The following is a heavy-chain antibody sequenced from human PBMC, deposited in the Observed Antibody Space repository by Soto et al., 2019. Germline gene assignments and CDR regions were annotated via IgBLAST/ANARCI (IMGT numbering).Heavy chain of an antibody. J-gene: IGHJ6*02. CDR2: ISYDGSNK. CDR1: GFTFSSYG. Sequence: GGSLRLSCAASGFTFSSYGMHWVRQAPGKGLEWVAVISYDGSNKYYADSVKGRFTISRDNSKNTLYLQMNSLRAEDTAVYYCAKRDDSSGYYTLPYYYGMDVWGQGTTVTVS. CDR3: AKRDDSSGYYTLPYYYGMDV. D-gene: IGHD3-22*01. V-gene: IGHV3-30*18.